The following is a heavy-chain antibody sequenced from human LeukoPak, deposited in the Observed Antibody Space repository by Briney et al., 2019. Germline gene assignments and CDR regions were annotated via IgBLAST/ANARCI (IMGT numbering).Heavy chain of an antibody. CDR3: ARDISSGYYDAFDI. Sequence: RTGGSLRLSCAASGFTFSDYYMSWIRQAPGKGLEWVSYISSSSSYTNYADSVKGRFTISRDNSKNTLYLQMNSLRAEDTAVYYCARDISSGYYDAFDIWGQGTMVTVSS. CDR1: GFTFSDYY. V-gene: IGHV3-11*06. D-gene: IGHD3-22*01. CDR2: ISSSSSYT. J-gene: IGHJ3*02.